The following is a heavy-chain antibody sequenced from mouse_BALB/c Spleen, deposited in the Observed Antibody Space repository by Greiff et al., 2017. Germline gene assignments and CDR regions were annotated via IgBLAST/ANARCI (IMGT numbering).Heavy chain of an antibody. CDR2: ISNLAYSI. CDR1: GFTFSDYG. J-gene: IGHJ4*01. V-gene: IGHV5-15*02. CDR3: AREYGNPYYAMDY. D-gene: IGHD2-10*02. Sequence: EVKLVESGGGLVQPGGSRKLSCAASGFTFSDYGMAWVRQAPGKGPEWVAFISNLAYSIYYADTVTGRFTISRENAKNTLYLEMSSLRSEDTAMYYCAREYGNPYYAMDYWGQGTSVTVSS.